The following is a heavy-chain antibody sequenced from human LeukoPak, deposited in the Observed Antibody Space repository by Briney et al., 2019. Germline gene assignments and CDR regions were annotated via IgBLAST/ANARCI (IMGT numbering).Heavy chain of an antibody. V-gene: IGHV1-46*01. Sequence: GASVKVSCKASGYTFTSYYIRWVRQAPGQGLEWMGLINPSGGSTNYAQKFQGRVTMTRDTSTSTAYMELSSLRSEDTAVYYCARGPSITMVRGGQWYYYMDVWGKGTTVTISS. CDR2: INPSGGST. CDR3: ARGPSITMVRGGQWYYYMDV. D-gene: IGHD3-10*01. CDR1: GYTFTSYY. J-gene: IGHJ6*03.